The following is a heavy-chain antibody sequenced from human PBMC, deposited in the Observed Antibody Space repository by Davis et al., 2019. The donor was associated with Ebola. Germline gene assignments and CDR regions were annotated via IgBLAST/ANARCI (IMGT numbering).Heavy chain of an antibody. CDR1: GGSITSGDYF. V-gene: IGHV4-30-4*01. Sequence: MPSETLSLTCTVSGGSITSGDYFWSWTRQPPGKGLEWIGYSYYSGNAYYNPSLKSRVTIPVDTSKNQFSLKLSSVAAADTALYYCARLISTYSSTWWDYWGQGTLVTVSS. D-gene: IGHD6-13*01. CDR2: SYYSGNA. CDR3: ARLISTYSSTWWDY. J-gene: IGHJ4*02.